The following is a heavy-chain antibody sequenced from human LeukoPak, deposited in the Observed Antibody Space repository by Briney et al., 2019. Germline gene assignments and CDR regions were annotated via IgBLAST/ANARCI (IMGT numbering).Heavy chain of an antibody. CDR1: GFSFSSYG. CDR2: ISYDGSNK. J-gene: IGHJ3*02. Sequence: GGSLRLSCAASGFSFSSYGIHWVRQAPGKGLEWVAVISYDGSNKYYADSVKGRFTISRDNSKNTLYLQMNSLRAEDTAVYYCAKDRSTYYYDSSGYYPDAFDIWGQGTMVTVSS. D-gene: IGHD3-22*01. CDR3: AKDRSTYYYDSSGYYPDAFDI. V-gene: IGHV3-30*18.